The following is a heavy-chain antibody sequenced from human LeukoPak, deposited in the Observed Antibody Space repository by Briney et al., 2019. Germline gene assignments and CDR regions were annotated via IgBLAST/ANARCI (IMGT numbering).Heavy chain of an antibody. CDR3: ARVSSGLGIY. CDR1: GFTFSSYA. Sequence: GGSLRLSCAASGFTFSSYAMHWVRQAPGKGLEWVAVISYDGSNKYYADSVKGRFTISRDNSKNTLYLQMNSLRAEDTAVYYCARVSSGLGIYWGQRTLVTVSS. V-gene: IGHV3-30-3*01. J-gene: IGHJ4*02. D-gene: IGHD6-19*01. CDR2: ISYDGSNK.